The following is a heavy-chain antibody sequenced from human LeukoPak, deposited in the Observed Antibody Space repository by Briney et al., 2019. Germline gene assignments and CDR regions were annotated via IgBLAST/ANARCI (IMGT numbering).Heavy chain of an antibody. D-gene: IGHD5-12*01. CDR1: GFPFSSHS. J-gene: IGHJ4*02. CDR2: ISSSSSYI. CDR3: ARDEFQMATISAAY. Sequence: GGSPRLPCAASGFPFSSHSMNLVRQAPGKGLELGSSISSSSSYIYYADSVKGRFTISRDNAKNSLYLQMNSLRAEDTAVYYCARDEFQMATISAAYWGQGTLVTVSS. V-gene: IGHV3-21*01.